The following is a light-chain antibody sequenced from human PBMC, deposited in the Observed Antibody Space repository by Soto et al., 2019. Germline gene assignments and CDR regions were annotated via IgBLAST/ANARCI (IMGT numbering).Light chain of an antibody. CDR3: SSYTSSSTVV. Sequence: QSALTQPRSVSGSPGQSVTISCTGTNSDVGGYNYVSWYQQHPGKAPKLMIYEVSNRPSGVSNRFSGSKSGNTASLTISGLQAEDEADYYCSSYTSSSTVVFGGGTQLTVL. CDR2: EVS. J-gene: IGLJ2*01. V-gene: IGLV2-14*01. CDR1: NSDVGGYNY.